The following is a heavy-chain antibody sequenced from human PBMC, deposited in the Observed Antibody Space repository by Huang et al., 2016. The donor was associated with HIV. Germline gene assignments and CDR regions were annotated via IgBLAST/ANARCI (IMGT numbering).Heavy chain of an antibody. D-gene: IGHD5-12*01. CDR1: GYNFTSRG. V-gene: IGHV1-3*01. CDR2: INPGKGNT. CDR3: ASGQRMRESDIVATIPVS. J-gene: IGHJ4*02. Sequence: QVHLVQSGPEVKKPGASVKVSCKASGYNFTSRGLHWVRQAPGQRLEWMGYINPGKGNTKDSPKFQDRVTLTRDISANTAYMQLRRLTSEDTAVYYGASGQRMRESDIVATIPVSWGQGALVTVSS.